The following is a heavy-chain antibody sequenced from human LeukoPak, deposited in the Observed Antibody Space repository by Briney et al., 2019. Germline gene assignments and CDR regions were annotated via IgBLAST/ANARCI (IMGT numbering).Heavy chain of an antibody. Sequence: EASVKVSCTASGCTFTSYYMHWVRQAPGQGLEWMGIINPSGGSTSYAQKFQGRVTMTRDTSTSTVYMELSSLRSEDTAVYYCASATCGGDCYPPGDIDYWGQGTLVTVSS. J-gene: IGHJ4*02. V-gene: IGHV1-46*01. CDR1: GCTFTSYY. CDR2: INPSGGST. D-gene: IGHD2-21*02. CDR3: ASATCGGDCYPPGDIDY.